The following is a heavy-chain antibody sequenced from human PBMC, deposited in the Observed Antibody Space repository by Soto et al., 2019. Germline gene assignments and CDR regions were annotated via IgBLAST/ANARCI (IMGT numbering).Heavy chain of an antibody. CDR3: ARSIEGYYYDTSAYAAGLDH. Sequence: KTSETLSLTCTVSGGSVSSGSYYWSWVRQPPGKGLEWIGYIYYSGSTKYKSSLKRRVTISVDTSKNQFFLKLTSVTAADTAVYYCARSIEGYYYDTSAYAAGLDHWGQVTLVTVSS. J-gene: IGHJ4*02. V-gene: IGHV4-61*01. D-gene: IGHD3-22*01. CDR2: IYYSGST. CDR1: GGSVSSGSYY.